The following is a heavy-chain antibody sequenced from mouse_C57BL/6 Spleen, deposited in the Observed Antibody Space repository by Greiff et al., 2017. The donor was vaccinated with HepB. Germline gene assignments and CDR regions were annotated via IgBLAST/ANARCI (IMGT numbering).Heavy chain of an antibody. J-gene: IGHJ3*01. V-gene: IGHV1-52*01. D-gene: IGHD1-1*01. CDR1: GYTFTSFW. CDR2: IDPSDSET. Sequence: VQLQQPGAELVRPGSSVKLSCKASGYTFTSFWMHWVKQRPIQGLEWIGNIDPSDSETHYNQKFKDKATLTVDKSTSTAYMQLSSLTSEDTAVYYCATTNYGSSPSFADWGKGTLVTVSA. CDR3: ATTNYGSSPSFAD.